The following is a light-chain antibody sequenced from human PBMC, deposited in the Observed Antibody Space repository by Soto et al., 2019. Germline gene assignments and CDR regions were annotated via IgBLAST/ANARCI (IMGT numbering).Light chain of an antibody. CDR1: QTVTSSH. CDR3: QQYGTSRM. V-gene: IGKV3-20*01. J-gene: IGKJ1*01. CDR2: GAS. Sequence: EIVLTQSPGTLSLSPGERATLSSRASQTVTSSHLAWYQQKPGQAPRLLIYGASNRATGIPDRFSGSGSGTDFTLPISRLEPEDFAVYYCQQYGTSRMCGLGTKVEIK.